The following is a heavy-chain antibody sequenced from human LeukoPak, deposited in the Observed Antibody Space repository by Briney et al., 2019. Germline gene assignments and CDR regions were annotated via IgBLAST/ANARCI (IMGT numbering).Heavy chain of an antibody. D-gene: IGHD2-2*01. CDR1: GGTFSSYA. Sequence: SVKVSCKASGGTFSSYAISWVRQAPGQGLEWMGGIIPIFGTANYAQKFQGRVTITADESTSTAYMELSSLRSEDTAVYYCARGYNQLLWDSVSADYWGQGTLVTVSS. J-gene: IGHJ4*02. CDR2: IIPIFGTA. CDR3: ARGYNQLLWDSVSADY. V-gene: IGHV1-69*13.